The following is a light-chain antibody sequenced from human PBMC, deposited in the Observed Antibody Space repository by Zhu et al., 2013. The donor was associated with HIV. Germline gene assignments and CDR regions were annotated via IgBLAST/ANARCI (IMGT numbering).Light chain of an antibody. Sequence: DLVMTQSPLSLPVTPGEPASISCRSSQSLLHSNGYTYLDWYLQKPGQSPQLLIYLGSNRASGVPDRFSGSGSGTDFTLKISRVEAEDVGVYYCMQALQTPFTFGPGTKVDIK. CDR3: MQALQTPFT. V-gene: IGKV2-28*01. J-gene: IGKJ3*01. CDR1: QSLLHSNGYTY. CDR2: LGS.